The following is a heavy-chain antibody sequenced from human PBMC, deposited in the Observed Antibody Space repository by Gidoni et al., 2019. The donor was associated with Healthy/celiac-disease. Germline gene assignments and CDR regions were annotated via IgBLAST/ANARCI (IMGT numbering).Heavy chain of an antibody. D-gene: IGHD6-19*01. CDR2: INPSGGST. J-gene: IGHJ3*02. Sequence: QVQLVQSGAEVKKPGASVKVSCKASGYTFTSYYMHWVRQAPGQGLEWMGIINPSGGSTSYAQKFQGRVTMTRDTSTSTVYMELSSLRSEDTAVYYCASTGGRFRSSASGWYRGAFDIWGQGTMVTVSS. CDR1: GYTFTSYY. V-gene: IGHV1-46*03. CDR3: ASTGGRFRSSASGWYRGAFDI.